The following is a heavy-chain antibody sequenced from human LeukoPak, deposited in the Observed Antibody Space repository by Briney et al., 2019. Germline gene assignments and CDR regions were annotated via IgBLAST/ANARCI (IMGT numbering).Heavy chain of an antibody. J-gene: IGHJ6*02. CDR2: INPSGGST. CDR3: ARDPYYDFWSGYYRGYYYYGMDV. CDR1: GYTFTSYG. D-gene: IGHD3-3*01. Sequence: ASVKVSCKASGYTFTSYGISWVRQAPGQGLEWMGIINPSGGSTSYAQKFQGRVTMTRDTSTSTVYMELSSLRSEDTAVYYCARDPYYDFWSGYYRGYYYYGMDVWGQGTTVTVSS. V-gene: IGHV1-46*01.